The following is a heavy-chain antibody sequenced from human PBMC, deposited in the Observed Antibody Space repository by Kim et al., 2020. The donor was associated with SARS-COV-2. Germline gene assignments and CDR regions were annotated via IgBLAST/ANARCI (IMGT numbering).Heavy chain of an antibody. CDR2: IIPIFGTA. V-gene: IGHV1-69*06. Sequence: SVKVSCKASGGTFSSYAISWVRQAPGQGLEWMGGIIPIFGTANYAQKFQGRVTITADKSTSTAYMELSSLRSEDTAVYYCALSYYYGTPWAAFDIWGQGTMVTVSS. CDR3: ALSYYYGTPWAAFDI. J-gene: IGHJ3*02. CDR1: GGTFSSYA. D-gene: IGHD3-10*01.